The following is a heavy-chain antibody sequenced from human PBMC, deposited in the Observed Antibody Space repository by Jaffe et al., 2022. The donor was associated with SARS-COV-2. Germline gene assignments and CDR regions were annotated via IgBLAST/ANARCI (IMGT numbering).Heavy chain of an antibody. CDR1: GGSISSGSYY. V-gene: IGHV4-61*02. CDR3: ARTSPLGATKRQDYYYGMDV. Sequence: QVQLQESGPGLVKPSQTLSLTCTVSGGSISSGSYYWSWIRQPAGKGLEWIGRIYTSGSTNYNPSLKSRVTISVDTSKNQFSLKLSSVTAADTAVYYCARTSPLGATKRQDYYYGMDVWGQGTTVTVSS. D-gene: IGHD3-16*01. CDR2: IYTSGST. J-gene: IGHJ6*02.